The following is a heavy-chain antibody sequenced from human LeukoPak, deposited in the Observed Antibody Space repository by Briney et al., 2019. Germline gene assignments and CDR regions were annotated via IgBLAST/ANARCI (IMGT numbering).Heavy chain of an antibody. CDR2: IIPIFGTA. Sequence: ASVKVSCKASGGTFSSYAISWVRQAPGQGLECMGGIIPIFGTANYAQKFQGRVTITADKSTSTAYMELSSLRSEDTAVYYCAKTHTGYSYGQGFDYWGQGTLVTVSS. D-gene: IGHD5-18*01. CDR3: AKTHTGYSYGQGFDY. J-gene: IGHJ4*02. CDR1: GGTFSSYA. V-gene: IGHV1-69*06.